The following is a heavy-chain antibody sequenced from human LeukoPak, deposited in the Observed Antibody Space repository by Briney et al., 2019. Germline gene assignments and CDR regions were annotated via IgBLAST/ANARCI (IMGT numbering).Heavy chain of an antibody. Sequence: PGGSLRLSCAASGFTFSSYWMHGVRQAPGKGLVWVSRINSDGSSTSYADSVKGRFTISRDNAKNTLYLQMNSLRAEDTAVYYCARGRGWVAVAGNWFDPWGQGTLVTVSS. D-gene: IGHD6-19*01. J-gene: IGHJ5*02. V-gene: IGHV3-74*01. CDR3: ARGRGWVAVAGNWFDP. CDR2: INSDGSST. CDR1: GFTFSSYW.